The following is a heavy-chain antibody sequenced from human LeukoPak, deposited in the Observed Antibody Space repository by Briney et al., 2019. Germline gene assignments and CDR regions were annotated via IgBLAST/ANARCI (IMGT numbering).Heavy chain of an antibody. D-gene: IGHD6-13*01. Sequence: SETLSLTCTVSGGSISSYYWSWIRQPAGKGLEWIGSIYNSGTTNYHPSMKSRVTMSVDTSKKQFSLKLSSVTAEDTAVYYCAREGGYLWGQGNLVTVSS. V-gene: IGHV4-4*07. CDR1: GGSISSYY. CDR2: IYNSGTT. CDR3: AREGGYL. J-gene: IGHJ4*02.